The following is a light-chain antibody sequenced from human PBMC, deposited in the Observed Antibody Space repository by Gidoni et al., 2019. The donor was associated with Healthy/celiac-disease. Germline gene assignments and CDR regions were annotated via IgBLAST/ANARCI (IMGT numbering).Light chain of an antibody. J-gene: IGKJ1*01. CDR1: QSISSW. CDR2: KAS. Sequence: DIQMTPSPSTLSASVGDRVTITCRASQSISSWLAWYQQKPGKAPKLLIYKASSLESGVPSRFSGSGSGTEFTLTISSLQPDDFATYYCQQYNSYSPWTFGQGPKVEIK. CDR3: QQYNSYSPWT. V-gene: IGKV1-5*03.